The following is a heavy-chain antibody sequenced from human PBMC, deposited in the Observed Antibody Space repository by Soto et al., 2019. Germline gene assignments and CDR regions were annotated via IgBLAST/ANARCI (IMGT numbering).Heavy chain of an antibody. CDR1: GFTFSSYG. CDR3: AKGAWYGSSSPSDR. V-gene: IGHV3-21*01. Sequence: GGSLRLSCAASGFTFSSYGMNWVRQAPGKGLEWVSSISSSSSYIYYADPVKGRFTIPRDNAENLLYLQMNSLRAEDTAVYYCAKGAWYGSSSPSDRWGRGTLVTVSS. CDR2: ISSSSSYI. D-gene: IGHD6-6*01. J-gene: IGHJ5*02.